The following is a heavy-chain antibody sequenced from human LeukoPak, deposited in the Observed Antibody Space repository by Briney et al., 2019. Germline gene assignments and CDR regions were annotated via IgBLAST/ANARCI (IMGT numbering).Heavy chain of an antibody. Sequence: GASVKVSCKASGYTCTSYGISWVRHAPGQGLEWMGWISAYNGNTNYAQKLQGRVTMTTDTSTSTAYMELRSLRSDDMAVYYCVRGVGRHNFDYWGQGTLVTVFS. CDR1: GYTCTSYG. D-gene: IGHD2-15*01. CDR3: VRGVGRHNFDY. V-gene: IGHV1-18*03. CDR2: ISAYNGNT. J-gene: IGHJ4*02.